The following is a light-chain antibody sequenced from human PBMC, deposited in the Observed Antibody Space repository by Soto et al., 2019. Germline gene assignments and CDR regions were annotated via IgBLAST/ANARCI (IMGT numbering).Light chain of an antibody. CDR2: DVA. V-gene: IGLV2-11*01. Sequence: QSALTQPRSVSGSPGQSVTVSCTGSSSDVGGYNYVSWYQQHPGKAPKLLISDVANRASGVPDRFSGSKSGNTASLTVSGLQAEDEADYYCSSYAGSNNWVFGGGTKLTVL. CDR3: SSYAGSNNWV. J-gene: IGLJ3*02. CDR1: SSDVGGYNY.